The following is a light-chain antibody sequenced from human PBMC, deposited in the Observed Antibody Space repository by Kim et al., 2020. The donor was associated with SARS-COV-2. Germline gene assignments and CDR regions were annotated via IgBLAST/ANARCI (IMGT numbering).Light chain of an antibody. CDR1: SSNIGPNS. J-gene: IGLJ3*02. CDR2: RNY. V-gene: IGLV1-47*01. Sequence: GQTVTVTFSGNSSNIGPNSVYWYQHFPGTAPQLLIFRNYQRPSGVPDRFSGSTSGPSASLAIIGLRSEDEADYHCAAWDDSLSGWVFGGGTKVTVL. CDR3: AAWDDSLSGWV.